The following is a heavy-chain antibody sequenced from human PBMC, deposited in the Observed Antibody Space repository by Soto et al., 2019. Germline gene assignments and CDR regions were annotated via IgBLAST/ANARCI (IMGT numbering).Heavy chain of an antibody. V-gene: IGHV1-3*01. Sequence: ASVKVSCKASGYTFTSYAMHWVRQAPGQRLEWMGWINAGNGNTKYSQKFQGRVTVTRDTSASTAYMELSSLRSEDTAVYYCAREVDCSGGSCYSGGWVNWFDLWGQGTLVTVSS. CDR3: AREVDCSGGSCYSGGWVNWFDL. D-gene: IGHD2-15*01. CDR2: INAGNGNT. J-gene: IGHJ5*02. CDR1: GYTFTSYA.